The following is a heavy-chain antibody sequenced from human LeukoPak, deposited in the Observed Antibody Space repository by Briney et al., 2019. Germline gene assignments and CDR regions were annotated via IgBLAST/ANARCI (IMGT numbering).Heavy chain of an antibody. Sequence: GGSLRLSCAASGFTFSSYAMSWVRQAPGKGLEWVTFIRYDATTIYYLDSVKGRFTVSRDNSKNAVYLQMNSLKVEDTAVYYCAKEIYCTATSCQGNDAFDLWGQGTMVTVSS. D-gene: IGHD2-8*02. V-gene: IGHV3-30*02. CDR3: AKEIYCTATSCQGNDAFDL. CDR1: GFTFSSYA. CDR2: IRYDATTI. J-gene: IGHJ3*01.